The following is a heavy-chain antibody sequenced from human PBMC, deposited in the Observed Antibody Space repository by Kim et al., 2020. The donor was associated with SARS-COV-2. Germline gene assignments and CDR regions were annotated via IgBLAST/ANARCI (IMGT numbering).Heavy chain of an antibody. CDR2: INENGNI. V-gene: IGHV4-34*01. Sequence: SETLSLTCGVYYGSFSGYYWTFIRQPPGKGLEWIGEINENGNINYNPSLKYRVTLSVDTSKNQFSLKLKYVTAADTAVYYCARGLGDYFGSGPLVGMDVWGQGTTVSVSS. D-gene: IGHD3-10*01. CDR1: YGSFSGYY. J-gene: IGHJ6*02. CDR3: ARGLGDYFGSGPLVGMDV.